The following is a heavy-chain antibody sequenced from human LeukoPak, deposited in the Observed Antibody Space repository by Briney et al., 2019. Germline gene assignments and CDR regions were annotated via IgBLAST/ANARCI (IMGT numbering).Heavy chain of an antibody. D-gene: IGHD5-24*01. CDR1: GFTFSSYG. Sequence: GGSLRLSCAASGFTFSSYGMSWVRQAPGKGLEWVSAISGSGGGTYYADSVKGRFAFSRDNSKHMLYQQMNSLRAEDTAVYHCAKDRGDGYNSFDYWGQGILVTVSS. CDR2: ISGSGGGT. J-gene: IGHJ4*02. CDR3: AKDRGDGYNSFDY. V-gene: IGHV3-23*01.